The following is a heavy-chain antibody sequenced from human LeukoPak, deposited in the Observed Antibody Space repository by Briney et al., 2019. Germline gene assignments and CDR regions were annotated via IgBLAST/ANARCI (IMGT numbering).Heavy chain of an antibody. J-gene: IGHJ4*02. CDR1: GFTFTTYS. D-gene: IGHD6-19*01. Sequence: PGGSLRLSCEASGFTFTTYSMTWVRQAPGKGLEWVSAISGSGGSTYYADSVKGRFTISRDNSKNTLYLQMNSLRAEDTAVYYCANDPIAVAGTRGAYYFDYWGQGTLVTVSS. V-gene: IGHV3-23*01. CDR3: ANDPIAVAGTRGAYYFDY. CDR2: ISGSGGST.